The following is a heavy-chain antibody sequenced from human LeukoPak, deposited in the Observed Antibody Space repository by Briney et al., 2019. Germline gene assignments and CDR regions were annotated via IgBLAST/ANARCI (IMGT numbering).Heavy chain of an antibody. V-gene: IGHV3-43*02. D-gene: IGHD2/OR15-2a*01. CDR1: GFTSDDYA. CDR3: AKDSSKGTTAEQSGY. CDR2: ISGDGGST. J-gene: IGHJ4*02. Sequence: GGSLRLSCAASGFTSDDYAMHWVRQAPGKGLEWVSLISGDGGSTYYADSVKGRFTISRDNSKNSLYLQMNSLRTEDTALYYCAKDSSKGTTAEQSGYWGQGTLVTVSS.